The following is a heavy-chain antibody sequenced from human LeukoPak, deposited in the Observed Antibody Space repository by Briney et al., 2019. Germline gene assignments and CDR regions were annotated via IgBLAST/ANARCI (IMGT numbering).Heavy chain of an antibody. V-gene: IGHV1-8*01. Sequence: GASVKVSCTASGYTFSTYYINWVRQATGQGLEWMGWMNPNSGNTGYAHNLQGRVTMTRNTSKSTAYMELSSLRSEDTAVYYCARGNGYGSGKKDLDYWGQGTLVTVSS. CDR2: MNPNSGNT. CDR1: GYTFSTYY. J-gene: IGHJ4*02. CDR3: ARGNGYGSGKKDLDY. D-gene: IGHD3-10*01.